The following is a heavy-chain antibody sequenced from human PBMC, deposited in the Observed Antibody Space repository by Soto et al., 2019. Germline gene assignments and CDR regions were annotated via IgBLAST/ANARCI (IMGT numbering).Heavy chain of an antibody. Sequence: LVESGGGLVQPGGSLRLSCAASGFTVSNNNLSWVRQAPGKGLEWVSLIYSGGSTHYADSVKGSFTISRDNSNDTLYLQMSSLRVEDTAVYYCAGYSHKGDWGQGTLVSVSS. CDR3: AGYSHKGD. V-gene: IGHV3-66*01. CDR2: IYSGGST. J-gene: IGHJ4*02. CDR1: GFTVSNNN. D-gene: IGHD1-26*01.